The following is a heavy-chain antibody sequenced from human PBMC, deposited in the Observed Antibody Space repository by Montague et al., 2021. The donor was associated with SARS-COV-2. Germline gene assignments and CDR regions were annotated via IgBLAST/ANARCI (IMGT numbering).Heavy chain of an antibody. CDR3: ARAPCVGDCNSLAIWFDP. D-gene: IGHD2-21*02. CDR2: IYHAGYI. Sequence: SETLSLTCTVCGYSISSGYFWAWLRQPPGKGLEWIGSIYHAGYIHYNPSLKSRVSISIDTSRNQISLRVTDVAAADTAVYYCARAPCVGDCNSLAIWFDPWGQGTLVSVSS. V-gene: IGHV4-38-2*02. CDR1: GYSISSGYF. J-gene: IGHJ5*02.